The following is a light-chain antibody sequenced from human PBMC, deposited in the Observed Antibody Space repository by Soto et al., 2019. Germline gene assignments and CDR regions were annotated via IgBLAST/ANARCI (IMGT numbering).Light chain of an antibody. V-gene: IGKV3-11*01. Sequence: ELVLTQSPATQSLSPGERDTLSCRASQSVSSYLAWYQQKPGQAPRLLIYDASNRATGIPARFSGSGSGTDFTLTISSLEPEDFAVYYCQQRSNWPPLTFGGGTKVDIK. J-gene: IGKJ4*01. CDR2: DAS. CDR3: QQRSNWPPLT. CDR1: QSVSSY.